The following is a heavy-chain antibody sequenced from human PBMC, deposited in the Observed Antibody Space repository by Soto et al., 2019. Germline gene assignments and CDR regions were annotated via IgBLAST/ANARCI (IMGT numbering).Heavy chain of an antibody. V-gene: IGHV3-30-3*02. J-gene: IGHJ4*02. CDR2: IAYDGSNK. CDR1: GFTFSSYA. D-gene: IGHD6-25*01. CDR3: AKHPRSGNEPPWDY. Sequence: PERSLRLSCAASGFTFSSYAMHWVRQAPGKGLEWVAGIAYDGSNKYYADSVKGRFTISRDNSKNTLYLKLNSLRAEDTAIYSCAKHPRSGNEPPWDYSGKGTQGTVSS.